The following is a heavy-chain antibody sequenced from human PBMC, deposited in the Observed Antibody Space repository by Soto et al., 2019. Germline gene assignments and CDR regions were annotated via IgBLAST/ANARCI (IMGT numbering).Heavy chain of an antibody. CDR3: ARDPGIGYCSGGYCYAPDY. D-gene: IGHD2-15*01. V-gene: IGHV3-30-3*01. J-gene: IGHJ4*02. Sequence: QVQLVESGGGVVQPGRSLRLSCAASKFTFSDYAMHWVRQAPGKGLEWVALISFDGSNNYYADSLKGRFTISRDNSNNTLFLQMNSLRAEDTAVYYCARDPGIGYCSGGYCYAPDYWGQGTLVTVSS. CDR1: KFTFSDYA. CDR2: ISFDGSNN.